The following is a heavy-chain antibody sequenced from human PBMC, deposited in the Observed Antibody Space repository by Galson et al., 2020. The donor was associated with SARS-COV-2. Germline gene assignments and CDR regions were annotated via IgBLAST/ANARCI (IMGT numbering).Heavy chain of an antibody. D-gene: IGHD2-2*01. CDR2: IFYSGNM. V-gene: IGHV4-39*07. CDR3: ARGNCSSTSCYGGILYFYGMDV. Sequence: SENLSLTYTVSGGSINSDSYYWGWIRQPPGKGLEWIGSIFYSGNMYFNPSLRSRVFMSLDTSNNQVSLELTSVTAADTAVYYCARGNCSSTSCYGGILYFYGMDVWGHGAAITVSS. J-gene: IGHJ6*02. CDR1: GGSINSDSYY.